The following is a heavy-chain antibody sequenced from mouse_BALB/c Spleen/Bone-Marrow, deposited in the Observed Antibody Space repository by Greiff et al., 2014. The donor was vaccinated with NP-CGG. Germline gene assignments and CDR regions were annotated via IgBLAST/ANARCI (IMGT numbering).Heavy chain of an antibody. Sequence: QVQLKESGAELVRPGSSVKISCKSSGYSFSNYWMNWMKKRPGQGLEWIGQIYPGDGDTNYNGKFRGKATLTADKSSSTAYMQLSSLTSEDSAVYFCASRGDYSYAMDYWGQGTSVTVSS. CDR2: IYPGDGDT. D-gene: IGHD1-1*01. CDR3: ASRGDYSYAMDY. CDR1: GYSFSNYW. V-gene: IGHV1-80*01. J-gene: IGHJ4*01.